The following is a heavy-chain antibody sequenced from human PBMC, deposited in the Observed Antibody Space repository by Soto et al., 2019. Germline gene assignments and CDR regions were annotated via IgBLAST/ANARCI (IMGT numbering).Heavy chain of an antibody. Sequence: SVKVSCKASGYTFTSSGMSWVRQAPGQGPEWMGGIIPIFGTANYAQKFQGRVTITADKSTSTAYMELSSLRSEDTAVYYCARVLEIGFDYWGQGTLVTVSS. CDR1: GYTFTSSG. D-gene: IGHD3-3*01. V-gene: IGHV1-69*06. CDR3: ARVLEIGFDY. J-gene: IGHJ4*02. CDR2: IIPIFGTA.